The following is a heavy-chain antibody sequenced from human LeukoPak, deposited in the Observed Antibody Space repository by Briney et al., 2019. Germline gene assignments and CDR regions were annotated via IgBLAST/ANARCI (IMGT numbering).Heavy chain of an antibody. J-gene: IGHJ4*02. CDR1: GGSISSGSYY. D-gene: IGHD6-13*01. V-gene: IGHV4-61*02. Sequence: KPSETLSLTCTVSGGSISSGSYYWSWIRQPAGKGLEWIGRIYTSGSTNYNPSLKSRVTISVDTSKNQFSLKLSSVTAADTAVYYCARVPPAAAGTGGYYFDYWGQGTLVTVSS. CDR3: ARVPPAAAGTGGYYFDY. CDR2: IYTSGST.